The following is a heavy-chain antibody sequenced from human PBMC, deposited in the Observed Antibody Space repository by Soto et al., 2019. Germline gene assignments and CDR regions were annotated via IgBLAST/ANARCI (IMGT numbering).Heavy chain of an antibody. CDR1: GGSISSGGYS. V-gene: IGHV4-30-2*01. Sequence: SETLSLTCAVSGGSISSGGYSWSWIRQPPGKGLEWIGYIYHSGSTYYNPSLKSRVTISVDRSKNQFSLKLSSVTAADTAVYYCARDTGVVVGLFDYWGQGTLVTVSS. CDR3: ARDTGVVVGLFDY. CDR2: IYHSGST. D-gene: IGHD3-22*01. J-gene: IGHJ4*02.